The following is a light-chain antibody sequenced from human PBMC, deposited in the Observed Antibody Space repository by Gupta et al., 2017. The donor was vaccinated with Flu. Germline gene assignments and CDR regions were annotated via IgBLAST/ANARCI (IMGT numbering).Light chain of an antibody. V-gene: IGLV2-8*01. J-gene: IGLJ1*01. CDR2: EVN. Sequence: QSAPTQPPSASGSPGQSVAISCTGTSSDIGASNYVSWYQHHPGKAPKLMIYEVNKRPSGVPDRFSGSKSGNTASLSVSGLQAEDEADYYCCSYGVNDVFGTGTKVTVL. CDR1: SSDIGASNY. CDR3: CSYGVNDV.